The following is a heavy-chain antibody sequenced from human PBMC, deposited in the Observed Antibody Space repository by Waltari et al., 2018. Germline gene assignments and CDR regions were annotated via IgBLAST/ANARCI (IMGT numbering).Heavy chain of an antibody. J-gene: IGHJ4*02. Sequence: QVQLVQSGAEVKKPGASVKVSCKTSGYTFTATYIHWVRQAPGQGLEWMGWINTNNGGPNYAQKLQGRVTMTRDTSINTAYMELSGLRFDDTAVYYCARGFGSSWFDYWGQGTLVTVSS. CDR3: ARGFGSSWFDY. CDR2: INTNNGGP. D-gene: IGHD6-13*01. V-gene: IGHV1-2*02. CDR1: GYTFTATY.